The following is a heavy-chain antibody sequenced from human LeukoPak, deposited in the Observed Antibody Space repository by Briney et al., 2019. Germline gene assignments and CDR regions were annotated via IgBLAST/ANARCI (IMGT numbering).Heavy chain of an antibody. CDR3: ARDVYDFWSGYFGQNYYYYYYMDV. D-gene: IGHD3-3*01. Sequence: PSETLSLTCAVYGGSFSGYYWSWIRQPPGKGLEWIGEINHSGSTNYNPSLKGRVTISVDTSKNQFSLKLSSVTAADTAVYYCARDVYDFWSGYFGQNYYYYYYMDVWGKGTTVTVSS. CDR1: GGSFSGYY. J-gene: IGHJ6*03. V-gene: IGHV4-34*01. CDR2: INHSGST.